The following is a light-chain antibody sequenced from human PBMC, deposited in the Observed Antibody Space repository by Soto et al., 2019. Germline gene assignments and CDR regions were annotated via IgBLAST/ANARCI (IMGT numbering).Light chain of an antibody. V-gene: IGLV6-57*02. J-gene: IGLJ2*01. CDR3: QSYDSSIVV. CDR1: SGSIASNY. CDR2: EDN. Sequence: NSMLTQPHSVSESPGKTVTISCTGSSGSIASNYVQWYQQRPGSAPTTVIYEDNQRPSGVPDRFSGSIDSSSNSASLTISGLKTEDEADYYCQSYDSSIVVFGGGTKLTVL.